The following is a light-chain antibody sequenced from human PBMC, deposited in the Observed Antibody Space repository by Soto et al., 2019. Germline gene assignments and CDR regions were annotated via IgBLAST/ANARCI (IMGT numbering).Light chain of an antibody. CDR3: QQYNSYWT. J-gene: IGKJ1*01. CDR2: DAS. Sequence: DIQMTQSPSTLSASIGDRVTITCRASQSIRSWLAWYQQKPGRAPKLLIYDASSLESGVPSRFSGSGSGTEFTLTISSLQHDYFAIYYCQQYNSYWTFGQGTKVEIK. CDR1: QSIRSW. V-gene: IGKV1-5*01.